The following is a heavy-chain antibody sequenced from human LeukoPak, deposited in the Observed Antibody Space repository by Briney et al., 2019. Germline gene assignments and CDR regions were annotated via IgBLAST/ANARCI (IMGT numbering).Heavy chain of an antibody. J-gene: IGHJ4*02. Sequence: SGTLSLTCTVSGGSISSYYWSWIRQPPGKGLEWIGYIDYSGSTNYNPSLKSRVTISVDTSKNQFSLKLSSVTAADTAVYYCARAPNYGDYFDYWGQGTLVTVSS. CDR1: GGSISSYY. V-gene: IGHV4-59*08. D-gene: IGHD4-17*01. CDR3: ARAPNYGDYFDY. CDR2: IDYSGST.